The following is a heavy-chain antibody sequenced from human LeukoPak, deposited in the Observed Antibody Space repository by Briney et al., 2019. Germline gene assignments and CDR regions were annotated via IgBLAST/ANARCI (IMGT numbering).Heavy chain of an antibody. J-gene: IGHJ6*02. CDR3: ARDLVVVPAASVDYYYGMDV. D-gene: IGHD2-2*01. Sequence: GGSLRLSCAASGFTFSSYEMNWVRQAPGKGLEWVSYISSSGSTIYYADSVKGRFTISRDNAKNSLYLQMNSLRAEDTAVYYCARDLVVVPAASVDYYYGMDVWGQGTTVTVSS. CDR2: ISSSGSTI. CDR1: GFTFSSYE. V-gene: IGHV3-48*03.